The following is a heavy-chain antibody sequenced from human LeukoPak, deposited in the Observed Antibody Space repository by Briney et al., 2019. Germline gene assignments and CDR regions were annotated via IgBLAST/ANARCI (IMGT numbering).Heavy chain of an antibody. Sequence: GGSLRLSCAASGFTFSSYWMTWVRQAPGKGLEWVACMKEDGSEKYYVDSVKGRFTISRDNAKNSLYLQMNSLRAEDTAMYYCARGRDSSSWSPIDYWGQGTLVTVSS. D-gene: IGHD6-13*01. CDR2: MKEDGSEK. CDR3: ARGRDSSSWSPIDY. CDR1: GFTFSSYW. J-gene: IGHJ4*02. V-gene: IGHV3-7*01.